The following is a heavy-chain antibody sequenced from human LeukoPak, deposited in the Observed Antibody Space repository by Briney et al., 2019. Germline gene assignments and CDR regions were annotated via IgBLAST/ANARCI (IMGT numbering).Heavy chain of an antibody. CDR1: GYSFTGKW. CDR3: ARRRGWDFDSSGYDFDY. CDR2: IYPGDSDT. J-gene: IGHJ4*02. Sequence: GESLQISCKGSGYSFTGKWIAWVRQMPGKGLEWMGIIYPGDSDTKYSPSFQGQITISADKSINTAYLQWSSLKDSDTAIYYCARRRGWDFDSSGYDFDYWGQGTLVTVSS. D-gene: IGHD3-22*01. V-gene: IGHV5-51*01.